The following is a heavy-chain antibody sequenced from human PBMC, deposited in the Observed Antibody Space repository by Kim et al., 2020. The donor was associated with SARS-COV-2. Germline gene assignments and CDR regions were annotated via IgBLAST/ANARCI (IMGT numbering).Heavy chain of an antibody. V-gene: IGHV4-59*13. Sequence: SETLSLTCTVSGGSISSYYWSWIRQPPGKGLEWIGYIYYSGSTNYNPSLKSRVTISVDTSKNQFSLKLSSVTAADTAVYYCARVTSEMATTPYYFGYCGQGTLVTVSS. CDR1: GGSISSYY. CDR3: ARVTSEMATTPYYFGY. D-gene: IGHD5-12*01. CDR2: IYYSGST. J-gene: IGHJ4*02.